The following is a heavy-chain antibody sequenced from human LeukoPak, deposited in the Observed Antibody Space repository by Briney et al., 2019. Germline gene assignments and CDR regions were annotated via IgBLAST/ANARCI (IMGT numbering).Heavy chain of an antibody. J-gene: IGHJ4*02. CDR3: ARNDYGDYYFDY. Sequence: PGGSLRLSCAASGFTFSSYAMHWVRQAPGQGLEWVAAISSDGGNEHYADSVEGRFTISRDNSKNTLFLQVDSLRTEDRAVYYCARNDYGDYYFDYWGQGTLVTVSS. CDR2: ISSDGGNE. CDR1: GFTFSSYA. V-gene: IGHV3-30*04. D-gene: IGHD4-17*01.